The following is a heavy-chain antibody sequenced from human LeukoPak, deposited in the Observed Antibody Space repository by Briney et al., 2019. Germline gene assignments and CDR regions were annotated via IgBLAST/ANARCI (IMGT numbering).Heavy chain of an antibody. CDR3: AREGTIFGVDYYYYYGMDV. Sequence: PGRSLRLSCAASGFTFSSYGMHWVRQAPGKGLEWVAVIWYDGSNKYYADSVKGRFTISRDNSKNTLYLQMNSLRAEDTAVYYCAREGTIFGVDYYYYYGMDVWGQGTTVTVSS. CDR2: IWYDGSNK. D-gene: IGHD3-3*01. CDR1: GFTFSSYG. V-gene: IGHV3-33*01. J-gene: IGHJ6*02.